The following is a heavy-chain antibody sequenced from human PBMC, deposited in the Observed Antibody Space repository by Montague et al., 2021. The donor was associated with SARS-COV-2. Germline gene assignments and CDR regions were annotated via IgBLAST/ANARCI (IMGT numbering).Heavy chain of an antibody. CDR3: ARRGSSVWGVTVSAELDY. D-gene: IGHD3-10*01. CDR2: IYASGDT. V-gene: IGHV4-4*07. Sequence: SETLSLTCTVSGGSISNYYWSWIRQPAGKGLEWIGRIYASGDTNYNSSLKSRVTMSVDTSKNQFSLKLSSVTAADTAVHYCARRGSSVWGVTVSAELDYWGQGILVIVSS. J-gene: IGHJ4*02. CDR1: GGSISNYY.